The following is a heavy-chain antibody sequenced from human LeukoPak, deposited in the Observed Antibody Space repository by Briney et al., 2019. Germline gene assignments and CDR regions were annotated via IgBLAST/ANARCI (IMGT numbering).Heavy chain of an antibody. Sequence: ASVKVSCKASGYTFTGYFMHGVRQAPGRGLEWVGRINPNSGGTHYAQKFQGRVTMTRDTSISTAYMELSRLKSDDMAVYCCARDRDRMVRGVIGYWGKGNLVTVSS. D-gene: IGHD3-10*01. CDR3: ARDRDRMVRGVIGY. J-gene: IGHJ4*02. CDR2: INPNSGGT. V-gene: IGHV1-2*06. CDR1: GYTFTGYF.